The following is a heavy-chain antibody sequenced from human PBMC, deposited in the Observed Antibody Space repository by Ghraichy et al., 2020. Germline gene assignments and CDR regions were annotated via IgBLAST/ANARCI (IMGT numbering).Heavy chain of an antibody. V-gene: IGHV4-34*01. CDR3: ARGGLPQSKRWLQIRRPNAFDI. J-gene: IGHJ3*02. Sequence: SETLSLTCAVYGGSFSGYYWSWIRQPPGKGLEWIGEINHSGSTNYNPSLKSRVTISVDTSKNQFSLKLSSVTAADTAVYYCARGGLPQSKRWLQIRRPNAFDIWGQGTMVTVSS. D-gene: IGHD5-24*01. CDR1: GGSFSGYY. CDR2: INHSGST.